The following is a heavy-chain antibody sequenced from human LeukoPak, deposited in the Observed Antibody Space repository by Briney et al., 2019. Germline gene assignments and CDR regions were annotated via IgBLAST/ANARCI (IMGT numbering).Heavy chain of an antibody. CDR2: IKSKTDGGTT. Sequence: GRSLRLSCAASGFTFSNAWMSWVRQPHGKGREWVGRIKSKTDGGTTDYAAPVKGRFTISRDDSKNTLYLQMNSLKTEDTAVYYCTTDPEYSSSFDAFDIWGQGTMVTVSS. CDR3: TTDPEYSSSFDAFDI. J-gene: IGHJ3*02. D-gene: IGHD6-6*01. CDR1: GFTFSNAW. V-gene: IGHV3-15*01.